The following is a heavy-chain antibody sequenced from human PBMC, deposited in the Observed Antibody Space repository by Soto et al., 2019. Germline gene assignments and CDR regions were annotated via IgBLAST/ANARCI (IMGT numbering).Heavy chain of an antibody. Sequence: PGESLKISCKGSGYSFTSYWISWVRQMPGKGLEWMGRIDPSDSYTNYSPSFQGHVTISADKSISTAYLQWSSLKASDTAMYYCARHPAIVVVPAAPLDYYYGMDVWGQGTTVTVSS. CDR2: IDPSDSYT. J-gene: IGHJ6*02. D-gene: IGHD2-2*01. CDR1: GYSFTSYW. V-gene: IGHV5-10-1*01. CDR3: ARHPAIVVVPAAPLDYYYGMDV.